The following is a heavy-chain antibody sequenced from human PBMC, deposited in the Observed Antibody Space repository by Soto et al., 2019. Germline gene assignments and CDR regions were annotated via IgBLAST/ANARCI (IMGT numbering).Heavy chain of an antibody. Sequence: GGSLRLSCAASGFTFSSYAMSWVRQAPGKGLERVSGISSSGGSTYYADSVKGRFTISRDNSKNTLYLQMNSLRAEDTAVYYCAKLMYYYDSSGYYYPDYFDYWGQGTLVTVSS. J-gene: IGHJ4*02. CDR1: GFTFSSYA. CDR2: ISSSGGST. V-gene: IGHV3-23*01. CDR3: AKLMYYYDSSGYYYPDYFDY. D-gene: IGHD3-22*01.